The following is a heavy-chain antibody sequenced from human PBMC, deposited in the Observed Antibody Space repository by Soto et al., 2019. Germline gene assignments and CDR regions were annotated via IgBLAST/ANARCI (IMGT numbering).Heavy chain of an antibody. Sequence: PGGSLRLSCAASGFTFSSYAMSWVRQAPGKGLEWVSAISGSGGSTYYADSVKGRFTISRDNSKNTLYLQMNSLRAEDTAVYYCAKDFEYSNYLHTIDYWGQGTLVTVSS. CDR3: AKDFEYSNYLHTIDY. CDR2: ISGSGGST. D-gene: IGHD4-4*01. CDR1: GFTFSSYA. J-gene: IGHJ4*02. V-gene: IGHV3-23*01.